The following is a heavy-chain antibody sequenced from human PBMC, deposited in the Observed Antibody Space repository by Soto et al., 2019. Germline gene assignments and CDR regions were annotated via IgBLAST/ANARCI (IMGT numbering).Heavy chain of an antibody. D-gene: IGHD6-19*01. CDR3: ARHTSGWHYYDY. V-gene: IGHV3-11*06. Sequence: GGSLRLSCAASGFNFSDHYMNWVRQAPGKGLEWVSYISGSSRYTNFADSVKGRFTISRDNAKNSLYLQMNSLRVEDAAVYYCARHTSGWHYYDYWGQGTPVTVSS. CDR1: GFNFSDHY. J-gene: IGHJ4*02. CDR2: ISGSSRYT.